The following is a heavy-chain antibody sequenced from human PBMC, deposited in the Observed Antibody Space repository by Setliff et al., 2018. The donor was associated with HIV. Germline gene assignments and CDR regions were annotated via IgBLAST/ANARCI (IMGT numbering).Heavy chain of an antibody. D-gene: IGHD6-19*01. CDR3: AKSYGSGWSADTFDI. CDR1: GYSLSSASY. CDR2: ISLSGST. V-gene: IGHV4-38-2*02. J-gene: IGHJ3*02. Sequence: SETLSLTCSVSGYSLSSASYWGWIRQSPEKGLEWIGSISLSGSTYYNPSLQSRVTISIDMSKNHFSLNLKSVTAADAAVYYCAKSYGSGWSADTFDIWGQGTVVTVSS.